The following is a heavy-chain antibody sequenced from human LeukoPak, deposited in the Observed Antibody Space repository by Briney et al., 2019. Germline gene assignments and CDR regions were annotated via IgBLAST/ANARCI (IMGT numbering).Heavy chain of an antibody. J-gene: IGHJ5*02. V-gene: IGHV1-8*03. Sequence: ASVKVSCKASGYTFTSYDINWVRQATGQGPEWMGWMNPNSGNTGYAQKFQGRVTITRNTSISTAYMELSSLRSEDTAVYYCAREECSSTSCQFDPWGQGTLVTVSS. CDR1: GYTFTSYD. CDR3: AREECSSTSCQFDP. D-gene: IGHD2-2*01. CDR2: MNPNSGNT.